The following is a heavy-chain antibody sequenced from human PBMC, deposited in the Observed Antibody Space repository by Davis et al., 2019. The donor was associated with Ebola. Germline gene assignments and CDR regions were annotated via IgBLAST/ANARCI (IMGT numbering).Heavy chain of an antibody. J-gene: IGHJ4*02. Sequence: GESLKISCDGSGFTFSDYWMSWVRQAPGKGLEWVSVIYSGGSTYYADSVKGRFTISRDNSKNTLYLQMNSLRAEDTAVYYCARGGNWNVFDYWGQGTLVTVSS. V-gene: IGHV3-66*01. CDR1: GFTFSDYW. CDR2: IYSGGST. D-gene: IGHD1-1*01. CDR3: ARGGNWNVFDY.